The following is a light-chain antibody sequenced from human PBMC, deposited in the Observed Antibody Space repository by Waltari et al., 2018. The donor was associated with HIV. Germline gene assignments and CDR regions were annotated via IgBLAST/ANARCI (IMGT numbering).Light chain of an antibody. CDR1: SSDVGGYNL. V-gene: IGLV2-23*02. J-gene: IGLJ2*01. CDR2: EVS. Sequence: QSALTQPASVSGSPGQSITISCTGTSSDVGGYNLVSWYQQHPGKAPKLMIYEVSKRPSGVSNRFSGSKSGNTASLTIAGLQAGDEADYYCCAYAGSTTYVIFGGGTKLTVL. CDR3: CAYAGSTTYVI.